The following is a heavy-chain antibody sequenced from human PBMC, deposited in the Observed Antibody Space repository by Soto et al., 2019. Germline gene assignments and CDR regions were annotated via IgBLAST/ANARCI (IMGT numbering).Heavy chain of an antibody. CDR3: ARSSAAAIGILDY. CDR2: IYYSGST. J-gene: IGHJ4*02. CDR1: CGSISSGGYY. Sequence: SETLSLTCTVSCGSISSGGYYWSWIRQHPGKGLEWIGYIYYSGSTYYNPSLKSRVTISVDTSKNQFSLKLSSVTAADTAVYYCARSSAAAIGILDYWGQGTLVTVSS. V-gene: IGHV4-31*03. D-gene: IGHD6-13*01.